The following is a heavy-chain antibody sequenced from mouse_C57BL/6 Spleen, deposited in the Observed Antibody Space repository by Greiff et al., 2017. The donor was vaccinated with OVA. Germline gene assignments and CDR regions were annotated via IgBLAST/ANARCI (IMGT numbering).Heavy chain of an antibody. Sequence: QVQLKQSGPGLVQPSQSLSITCTVSGFSLTSYGVHWVRQSPGKGLEWLGVIWSGGSTDYNAAFISRLSISKDNSKSQVFFKMNSLQADDTAIYYCARREDYYGSSYYWYFDVWGTGTTVTVSS. V-gene: IGHV2-2*01. CDR3: ARREDYYGSSYYWYFDV. J-gene: IGHJ1*03. D-gene: IGHD1-1*01. CDR1: GFSLTSYG. CDR2: IWSGGST.